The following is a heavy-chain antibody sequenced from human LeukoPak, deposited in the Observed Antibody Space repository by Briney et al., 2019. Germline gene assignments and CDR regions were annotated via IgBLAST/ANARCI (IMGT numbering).Heavy chain of an antibody. CDR2: FDPEDGET. CDR1: RYTLTELS. J-gene: IGHJ6*02. D-gene: IGHD3-10*01. CDR3: ATDPITMVRGHYYYYYGMDV. Sequence: GASVKVSCKVSRYTLTELSMHWVRQAPGKGLEWMGGFDPEDGETIYAQKFQGRVTMTEDTSTDTAYMELSSLRSEDTAVYYCATDPITMVRGHYYYYYGMDVWGQGTTVTVSS. V-gene: IGHV1-24*01.